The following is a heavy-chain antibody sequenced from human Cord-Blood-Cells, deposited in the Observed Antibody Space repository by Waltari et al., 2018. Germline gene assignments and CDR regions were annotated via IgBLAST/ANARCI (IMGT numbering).Heavy chain of an antibody. D-gene: IGHD6-13*01. CDR3: ARQDRGYSSSWANAFDI. CDR2: INHSGST. V-gene: IGHV4-34*01. Sequence: QVQLQQWGAGLLKPSETLSLTCAVYGGSFSGYYWSWIRQPPGKGLEWSGEINHSGSTNYNPSLKSRVTISVDTSKNQFSLKLSSVTAADTAVYYCARQDRGYSSSWANAFDIWGQGTMVTVSS. J-gene: IGHJ3*02. CDR1: GGSFSGYY.